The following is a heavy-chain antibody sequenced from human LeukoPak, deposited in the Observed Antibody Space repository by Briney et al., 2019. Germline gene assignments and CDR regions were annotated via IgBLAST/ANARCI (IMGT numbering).Heavy chain of an antibody. J-gene: IGHJ6*03. V-gene: IGHV3-23*01. Sequence: PGGSLRLSCAASGFTFSSYAMSWVRQAPGKGLEWVSAISGSGGSTYYADSVKGRFTISRDNSKNTLYLQMNSLRAEDTAVYYCAKISSSYTPYYYYYMDVWGKGTTVTVSS. CDR1: GFTFSSYA. D-gene: IGHD6-6*01. CDR3: AKISSSYTPYYYYYMDV. CDR2: ISGSGGST.